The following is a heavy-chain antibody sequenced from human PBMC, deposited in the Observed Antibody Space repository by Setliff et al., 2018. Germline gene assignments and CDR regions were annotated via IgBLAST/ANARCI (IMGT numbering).Heavy chain of an antibody. CDR2: VYYSGTA. CDR3: ARGPPVAATTTTISYWFDP. CDR1: DGSLSTYY. V-gene: IGHV4-59*01. D-gene: IGHD2-15*01. Sequence: SETLSLTCTVSDGSLSTYYWSWIRQPPGKGLEFIGYVYYSGTANYSPSLRSRLTISVDTSKNQFSLKLRSVTAADTAVYYCARGPPVAATTTTISYWFDPWGQGTLVTVSS. J-gene: IGHJ5*02.